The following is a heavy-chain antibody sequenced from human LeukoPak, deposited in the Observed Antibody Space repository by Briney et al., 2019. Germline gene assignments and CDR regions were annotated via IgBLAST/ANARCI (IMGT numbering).Heavy chain of an antibody. CDR1: GFTFDDYG. D-gene: IGHD3-3*01. Sequence: PGGSLRLSCAASGFTFDDYGMSWVRQAPGKGLEWVSGINWNGGSTGYADSVKGRFTISRDNAKNSLYLQMNSLRAEDTALYYCARGGDFWSGYLVFDYWGQGTLVTVSS. CDR3: ARGGDFWSGYLVFDY. J-gene: IGHJ4*02. CDR2: INWNGGST. V-gene: IGHV3-20*04.